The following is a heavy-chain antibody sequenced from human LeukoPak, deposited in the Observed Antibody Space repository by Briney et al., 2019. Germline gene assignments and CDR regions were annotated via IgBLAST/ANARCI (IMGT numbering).Heavy chain of an antibody. J-gene: IGHJ4*02. CDR3: ARRLGDSSGWGFDY. Sequence: ASVRVSCKASGYTFTGYYMHWVRQAPGQGLEWMGWINPNSGGTNYAQKFQGWVTMTRDTSISTAYMELSRLRSDDTAVYYCARRLGDSSGWGFDYWGQGTLVTVSS. CDR2: INPNSGGT. D-gene: IGHD6-19*01. CDR1: GYTFTGYY. V-gene: IGHV1-2*04.